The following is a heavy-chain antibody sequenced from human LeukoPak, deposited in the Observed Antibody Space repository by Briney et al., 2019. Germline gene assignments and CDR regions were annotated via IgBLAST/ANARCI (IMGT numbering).Heavy chain of an antibody. D-gene: IGHD6-13*01. CDR3: ARTIAAAGTNWFDP. CDR1: GGSIRSSYYY. Sequence: PSETLSLTCTVSGGSIRSSYYYWGWIRQPPGKGLEWIGSIYDSGSTYYNPSLKSRVTISVDTSKNQFSLKLNSVTAADTAVYYCARTIAAAGTNWFDPWGQGTLVTVSS. CDR2: IYDSGST. J-gene: IGHJ5*02. V-gene: IGHV4-39*01.